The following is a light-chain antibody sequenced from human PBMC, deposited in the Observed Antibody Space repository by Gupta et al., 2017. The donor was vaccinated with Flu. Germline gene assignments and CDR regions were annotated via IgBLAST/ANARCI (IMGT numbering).Light chain of an antibody. CDR3: HQFGGSPQT. CDR2: GAS. Sequence: IVLTQSPGTLSLSPGERATLSCRASQRVSRSDLAWYQQKPGQAPSLLIYGASSRATGIPDRFSGSGSGTDFTLTISRLEPEDFAVYYCHQFGGSPQTFGQGTKVEIK. CDR1: QRVSRSD. V-gene: IGKV3-20*01. J-gene: IGKJ1*01.